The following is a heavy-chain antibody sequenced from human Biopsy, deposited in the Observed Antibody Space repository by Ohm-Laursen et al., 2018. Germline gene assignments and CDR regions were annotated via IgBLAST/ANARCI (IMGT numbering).Heavy chain of an antibody. Sequence: SVKVSCKASGGMFNSYTINWLRQAPGQGLQWMGGIMSLYNTTNYAQKFWDRITVTANKSTNTVYMTLSSLTSEDTAVYFCARGLGGYDYWYFDLWGRGTLVIVSS. CDR2: IMSLYNTT. CDR3: ARGLGGYDYWYFDL. J-gene: IGHJ2*01. D-gene: IGHD5-12*01. CDR1: GGMFNSYT. V-gene: IGHV1-69*06.